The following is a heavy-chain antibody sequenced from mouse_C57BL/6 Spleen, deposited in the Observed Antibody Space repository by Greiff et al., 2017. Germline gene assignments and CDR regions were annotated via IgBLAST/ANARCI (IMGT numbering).Heavy chain of an antibody. Sequence: VQLQQPGAELVKPGASVKLSCTASGYTFTSYWMHWVKQRPGQGLEWIGMIHPNSGSTNYNEKFKSKATLTVDKSSSTAYMQLSRLTSEDSAVYYCARDPYYYGSSHWYGDVWGTGTTVTVSS. CDR1: GYTFTSYW. CDR3: ARDPYYYGSSHWYGDV. CDR2: IHPNSGST. V-gene: IGHV1-64*01. J-gene: IGHJ1*03. D-gene: IGHD1-1*01.